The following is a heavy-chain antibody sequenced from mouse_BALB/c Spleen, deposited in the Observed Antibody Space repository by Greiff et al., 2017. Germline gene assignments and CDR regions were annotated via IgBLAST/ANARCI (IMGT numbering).Heavy chain of an antibody. Sequence: QVQLQQSGAELMKPGASVKISCKATGYTFSSYWIEWVKQRPGHGLEWIGEILPGSGSTNYNEKFKGKATFTADTSSNTAYMQLSSLTSEDSAVYYCARSGGAVYRRGFAYWGQGTLVTVSA. V-gene: IGHV1-9*01. CDR1: GYTFSSYW. CDR2: ILPGSGST. D-gene: IGHD2-1*01. CDR3: ARSGGAVYRRGFAY. J-gene: IGHJ3*01.